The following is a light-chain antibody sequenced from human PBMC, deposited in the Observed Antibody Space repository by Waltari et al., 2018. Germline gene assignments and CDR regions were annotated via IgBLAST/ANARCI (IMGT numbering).Light chain of an antibody. J-gene: IGKJ2*01. V-gene: IGKV4-1*01. CDR1: QNILYNSNNQNS. Sequence: DIVMTQSPDSLAVSLGERATINCKSSQNILYNSNNQNSLAWYQQKPGKPPKLLIYWASNRESGVPDRCSGSGSGTDFTLTIRSLQAEDVAVYYCHQYYRTPLTFGQGTKLEIK. CDR2: WAS. CDR3: HQYYRTPLT.